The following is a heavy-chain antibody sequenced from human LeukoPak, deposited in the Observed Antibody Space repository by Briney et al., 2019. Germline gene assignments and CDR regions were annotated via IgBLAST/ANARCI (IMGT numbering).Heavy chain of an antibody. CDR3: ARGGGDYDILTGYPPFDY. CDR2: IIPILGIA. V-gene: IGHV1-69*04. J-gene: IGHJ4*02. Sequence: SVKVSCKASGGTFSSYAISWVRQAPGQGLEWMGRIIPILGIANYAQKFQGRVTITADKSTSTAYMELSSLRSEDTAVYYCARGGGDYDILTGYPPFDYWGQGTLVTVTS. CDR1: GGTFSSYA. D-gene: IGHD3-9*01.